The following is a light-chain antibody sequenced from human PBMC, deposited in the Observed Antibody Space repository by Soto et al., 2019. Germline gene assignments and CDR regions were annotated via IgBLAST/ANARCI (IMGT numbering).Light chain of an antibody. CDR2: EVS. V-gene: IGLV2-18*02. J-gene: IGLJ1*01. CDR1: SSDVGGYNR. Sequence: QSALTQPPSVSGSPGQSVTISCTGTSSDVGGYNRVSWYQQPPGTAPKLMIYEVSDRPSGVPDRFSGSKSGNTASLTISGLQDEDEADYYCSSYTSTTTYVFGAVTKVTVL. CDR3: SSYTSTTTYV.